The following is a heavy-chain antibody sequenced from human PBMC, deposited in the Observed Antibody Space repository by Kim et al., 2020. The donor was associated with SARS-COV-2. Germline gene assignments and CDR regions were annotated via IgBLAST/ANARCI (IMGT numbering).Heavy chain of an antibody. CDR1: GGTFSSYA. CDR2: IITIFGTA. CDR3: ARMGVRGSGDYSQFGY. Sequence: SVKVSCKASGGTFSSYAISWVRQAPGQGLEWMGGIITIFGTANYAQKFPGRVTFTADESTSTAYMELSSLRSEDTAVYYCARMGVRGSGDYSQFGYWGQGTLGTVSS. D-gene: IGHD4-17*01. J-gene: IGHJ4*02. V-gene: IGHV1-69*13.